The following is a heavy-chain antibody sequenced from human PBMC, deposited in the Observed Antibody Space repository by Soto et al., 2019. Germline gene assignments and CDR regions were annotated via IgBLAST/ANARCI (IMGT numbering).Heavy chain of an antibody. CDR3: ARERKRHMVRGVTKKPVYYYYGMDV. J-gene: IGHJ6*02. Sequence: PSETLSLTCVVSGGSITSYHWSWIRQFPWKGLEWIAYMDHTGNTNYNPSFKSRVTISVDTSKNQFSLKLSSVTAADTAVYYCARERKRHMVRGVTKKPVYYYYGMDVWGQGTKVTVSS. CDR1: GGSITSYH. CDR2: MDHTGNT. D-gene: IGHD3-10*01. V-gene: IGHV4-59*12.